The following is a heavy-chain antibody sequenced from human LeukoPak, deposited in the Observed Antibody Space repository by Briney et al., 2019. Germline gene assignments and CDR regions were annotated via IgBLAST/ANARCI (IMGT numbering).Heavy chain of an antibody. Sequence: GGSLRLSCAASGFTFSSYGMHWVRQAPGKGLEWVAVISYDGSNKYYADSVKGRFTISRDHSKNTLYLQMNSLRAEDTAVYYCAKDRPFVVVVAATPPLFDYWGQGTLVTVSS. CDR3: AKDRPFVVVVAATPPLFDY. CDR2: ISYDGSNK. V-gene: IGHV3-30*18. D-gene: IGHD2-15*01. J-gene: IGHJ4*02. CDR1: GFTFSSYG.